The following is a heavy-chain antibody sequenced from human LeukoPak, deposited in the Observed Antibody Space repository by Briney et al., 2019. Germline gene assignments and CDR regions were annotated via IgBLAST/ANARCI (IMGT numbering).Heavy chain of an antibody. J-gene: IGHJ4*02. D-gene: IGHD3-22*01. V-gene: IGHV1-2*02. CDR1: GDTFTGYY. CDR3: ARSSYYYDSSGYSERIFDY. Sequence: ASVKVSCKASGDTFTGYYMHWVRQAPGEGLEWMGCIDPNSGGTNYAQKFQGRFTMTRDPSIRTAYMELSRLRSDDPAVYYCARSSYYYDSSGYSERIFDYWGQGTLVTVSS. CDR2: IDPNSGGT.